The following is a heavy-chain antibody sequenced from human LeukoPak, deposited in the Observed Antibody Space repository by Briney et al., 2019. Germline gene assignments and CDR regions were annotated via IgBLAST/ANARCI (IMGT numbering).Heavy chain of an antibody. CDR2: ISYDGSNK. CDR1: GFTFSSYA. D-gene: IGHD2-2*01. Sequence: GRSLRLSCAASGFTFSSYAMHWVRQAPGKGLEWVAVISYDGSNKYYADSVRGRFTISRDNSKNTLYLQMNSLRAEDTAVYYCANGYCSSTSCYPDRAFDIWGQGTMVTVSS. V-gene: IGHV3-30-3*01. J-gene: IGHJ3*02. CDR3: ANGYCSSTSCYPDRAFDI.